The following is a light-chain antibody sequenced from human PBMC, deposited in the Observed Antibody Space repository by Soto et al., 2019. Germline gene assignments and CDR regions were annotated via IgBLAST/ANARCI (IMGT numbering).Light chain of an antibody. J-gene: IGLJ2*01. CDR2: DVS. CDR1: SSDVGGYNY. V-gene: IGLV2-14*01. CDR3: SSYTSRSTPVV. Sequence: QSALTQPASVSGSPGQSSTIPCTGTSSDVGGYNYVSWSQKHPGKAPKLMICDVSNRPSRVSNRFSGSKSGNTASLTISGLQAEDEADYYCSSYTSRSTPVVFGGGITLTVL.